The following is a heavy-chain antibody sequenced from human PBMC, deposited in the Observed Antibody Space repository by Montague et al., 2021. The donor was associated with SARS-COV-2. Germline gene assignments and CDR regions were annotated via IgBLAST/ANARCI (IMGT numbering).Heavy chain of an antibody. J-gene: IGHJ5*02. D-gene: IGHD3-22*01. CDR3: SRQEYYYDSSGYWRMDWFDP. Sequence: SGKTYYNPSLKSRVTISVNTSTNQFSLKLSSVTAADTALYYCSRQEYYYDSSGYWRMDWFDPWGQGNLVTVSS. CDR2: SGKT. V-gene: IGHV4-39*01.